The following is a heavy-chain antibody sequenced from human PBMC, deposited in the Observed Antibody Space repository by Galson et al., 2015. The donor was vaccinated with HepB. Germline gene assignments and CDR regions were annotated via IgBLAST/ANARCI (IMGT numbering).Heavy chain of an antibody. D-gene: IGHD3-10*01. V-gene: IGHV3-23*01. CDR1: GFTFSSYA. CDR3: AKSLTVTDY. CDR2: VSGSGDTT. J-gene: IGHJ4*02. Sequence: SLRLSCAASGFTFSSYAMSWVRQAPGKGLEWVSIVSGSGDTTYYADSVKGRFTISRDNSTKVVYLQMSSVRAEDTAIYYCAKSLTVTDYWGQGTLVTVSS.